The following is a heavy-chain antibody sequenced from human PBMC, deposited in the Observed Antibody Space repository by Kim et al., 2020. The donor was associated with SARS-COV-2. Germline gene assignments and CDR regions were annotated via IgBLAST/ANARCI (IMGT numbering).Heavy chain of an antibody. CDR3: AALDTVQVPGGI. D-gene: IGHD3-10*01. J-gene: IGHJ4*02. V-gene: IGHV3-7*01. Sequence: YVDSVEGRFTMSRDNAQNSLFLQMSSLRTEDTAIYYCAALDTVQVPGGIWGQGTLVTVSS.